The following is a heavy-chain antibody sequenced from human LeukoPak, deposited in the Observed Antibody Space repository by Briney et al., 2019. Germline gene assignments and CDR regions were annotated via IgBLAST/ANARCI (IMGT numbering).Heavy chain of an antibody. V-gene: IGHV4-34*01. J-gene: IGHJ4*02. CDR3: ARALLYCGGDCYAFDY. Sequence: SETLSLTCAVYGESFNGYYWSRIRQPPGKGLEWIGEINHSGSTNYNPSLKSRVTISVDTSKNQFSLKLSSVTAADTAVYYCARALLYCGGDCYAFDYWGQGTLVTVSS. D-gene: IGHD2-21*02. CDR2: INHSGST. CDR1: GESFNGYY.